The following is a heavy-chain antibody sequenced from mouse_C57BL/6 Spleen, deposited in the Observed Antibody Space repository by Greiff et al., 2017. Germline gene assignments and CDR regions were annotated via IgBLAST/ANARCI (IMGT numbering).Heavy chain of an antibody. Sequence: VQLQQSVAELVRPGASVKLSCTASGFNIKNTYMHWVKQRPEQGLEWIGRIDPANGNTKYAPKFQGKATITADTSSNTAYLQLSSLTSEDTAIYSCARSDYCSSYGYAMDYWGQGTSVTVSA. J-gene: IGHJ4*01. CDR3: ARSDYCSSYGYAMDY. CDR1: GFNIKNTY. V-gene: IGHV14-3*01. D-gene: IGHD1-1*01. CDR2: IDPANGNT.